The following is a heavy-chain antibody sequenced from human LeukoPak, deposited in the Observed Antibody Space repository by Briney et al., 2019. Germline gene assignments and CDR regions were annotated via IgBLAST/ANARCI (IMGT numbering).Heavy chain of an antibody. CDR3: ARQKRSGYYFFDY. CDR2: IYYSGST. CDR1: GVSISSSSYY. Sequence: SETLFLTCTVSGVSISSSSYYWGWIRQPPGKGLEWIGSIYYSGSTYYNPSLKSRVTISVDTSKNQFSLKLSSVTATDTAVYYCARQKRSGYYFFDYWGQGTLVTVSS. V-gene: IGHV4-39*01. J-gene: IGHJ4*02. D-gene: IGHD3-22*01.